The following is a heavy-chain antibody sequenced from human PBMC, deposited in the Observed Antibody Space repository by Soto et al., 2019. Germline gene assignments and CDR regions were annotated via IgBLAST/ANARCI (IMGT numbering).Heavy chain of an antibody. V-gene: IGHV5-10-1*01. CDR2: IDPSDSQT. J-gene: IGHJ4*02. CDR1: GYSFAGYW. Sequence: GESLKISCKGSGYSFAGYWITWVRQKPGKGLEWMGRIDPSDSQTYYSPSFRGHVTISATKSITTVFLQWSSLRASDTAMYYRARQIYDSDTGPNFQYYFDSWGQGTPVTAPQ. CDR3: ARQIYDSDTGPNFQYYFDS. D-gene: IGHD3-22*01.